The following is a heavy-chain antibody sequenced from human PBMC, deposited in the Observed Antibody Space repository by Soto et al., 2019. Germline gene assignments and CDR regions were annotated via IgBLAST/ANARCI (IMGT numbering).Heavy chain of an antibody. CDR2: IYHSGST. V-gene: IGHV4-4*02. CDR1: GGSISSSNW. Sequence: SETLSLTCAVSGGSISSSNWWSWVRQPPGKGLEWIGEIYHSGSTNYNPSLKSRVTISVDKSKNQFSLKLSSVTAADTAVYYCARDKGPRGYSGYDRDYYYYYGMDVWGQGTTVTVSS. J-gene: IGHJ6*02. D-gene: IGHD5-12*01. CDR3: ARDKGPRGYSGYDRDYYYYYGMDV.